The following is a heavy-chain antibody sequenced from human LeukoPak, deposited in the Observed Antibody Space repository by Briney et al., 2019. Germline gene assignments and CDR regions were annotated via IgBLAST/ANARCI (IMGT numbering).Heavy chain of an antibody. CDR1: GFTFDDYT. V-gene: IGHV3-43*01. CDR2: ISWDGGST. CDR3: ARDPGADYYDSSGTGGGFDY. J-gene: IGHJ4*02. D-gene: IGHD3-22*01. Sequence: PGGSLRLSCAASGFTFDDYTMHWVRQAPGKGLEWVSLISWDGGSTYYADSVKGRFTISRDNAKNSLYLQMNSLRAEDTAVYYCARDPGADYYDSSGTGGGFDYWGQGTLVTVSS.